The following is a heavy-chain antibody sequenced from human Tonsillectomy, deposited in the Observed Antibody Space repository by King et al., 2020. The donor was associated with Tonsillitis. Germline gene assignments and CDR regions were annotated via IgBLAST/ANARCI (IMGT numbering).Heavy chain of an antibody. V-gene: IGHV1-18*04. CDR2: ISAHNGNT. CDR3: ARGPYFTETAYFYGMDV. CDR1: GYTFTSHG. D-gene: IGHD2/OR15-2a*01. Sequence: QLVQSGTEVKKPGASVKVSCKASGYTFTSHGITWVRQAPGQGLEWMGWISAHNGNTYFAQQLQGRVTMTTDTSTSTAHMELRSLRSDDTAVYYCARGPYFTETAYFYGMDVWGQGTTVTVSS. J-gene: IGHJ6*02.